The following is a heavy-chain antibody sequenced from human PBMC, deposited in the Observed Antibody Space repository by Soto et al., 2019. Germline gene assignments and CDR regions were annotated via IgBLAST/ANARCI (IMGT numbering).Heavy chain of an antibody. CDR2: ISTSGTT. D-gene: IGHD6-19*01. V-gene: IGHV4-4*07. CDR3: AREAGPDRWFDP. J-gene: IGHJ5*02. CDR1: GASISSYF. Sequence: SETLSLTCTVSGASISSYFWTWIRQPAGKGLDWIGRISTSGTTNYNPSLKSRVTMSVDTSKNHFSLNLSSVTAADTAVYYCAREAGPDRWFDPWGQGTLV.